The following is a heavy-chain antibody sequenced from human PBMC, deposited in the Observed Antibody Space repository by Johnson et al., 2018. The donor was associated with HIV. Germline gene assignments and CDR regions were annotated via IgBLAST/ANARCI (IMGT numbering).Heavy chain of an antibody. J-gene: IGHJ3*02. CDR3: ARDGRLAAAGAWGAFDI. CDR2: ISASGGST. CDR1: GFTFSSYA. V-gene: IGHV3-23*04. D-gene: IGHD6-13*01. Sequence: VQLVESGGGVVQPGGSLRLSCVASGFTFSSYAMSWVRQAPGKGLEWVSGISASGGSTYYADSVKGRFTISRDNSKNTLYLQMNSLRAEDTAVYYCARDGRLAAAGAWGAFDIWGQGTMVTVSS.